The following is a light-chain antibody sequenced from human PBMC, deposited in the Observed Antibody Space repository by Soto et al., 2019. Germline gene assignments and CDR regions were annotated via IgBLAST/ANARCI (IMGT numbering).Light chain of an antibody. CDR2: DAA. V-gene: IGKV1-9*01. CDR1: PAIASF. Sequence: IQLTHSPSSLSASVGDRVTITCRASPAIASFLAWYQQKPGTAPKLLIYDAATLQSGVPSRFSGSRSGTEYTLTIGSLQPEDFATYYCQQLNGSPWTFGQGTKVDIK. J-gene: IGKJ1*01. CDR3: QQLNGSPWT.